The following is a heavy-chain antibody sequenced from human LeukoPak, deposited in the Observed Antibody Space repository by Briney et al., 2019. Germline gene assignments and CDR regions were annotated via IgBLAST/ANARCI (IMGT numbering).Heavy chain of an antibody. Sequence: GGSLRLSCAASGFTFSSYSMNWVRQAPGKWLEWVSSISSSSSYIYYADSVKGRFTISRDNAKNSLYLQMNSLRAEDTAVYYCARDRYSSNPAHYYYYMDVWGKGTTVTVSS. CDR3: ARDRYSSNPAHYYYYMDV. CDR2: ISSSSSYI. D-gene: IGHD6-13*01. J-gene: IGHJ6*03. CDR1: GFTFSSYS. V-gene: IGHV3-21*01.